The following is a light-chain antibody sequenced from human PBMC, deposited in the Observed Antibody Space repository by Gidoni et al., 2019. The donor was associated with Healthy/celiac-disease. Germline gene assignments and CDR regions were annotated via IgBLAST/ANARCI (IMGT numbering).Light chain of an antibody. CDR3: QAWDSSTVV. V-gene: IGLV3-1*01. J-gene: IGLJ2*01. CDR2: QDS. Sequence: SYELTPPPSVSGSPGQTASITCSGDKLGDKYACWYQQKPGQSPVLVIYQDSKRPSGIPERFSGSNSGNTATLTISGTQAMDEADYYCQAWDSSTVVFGGGTKLTVL. CDR1: KLGDKY.